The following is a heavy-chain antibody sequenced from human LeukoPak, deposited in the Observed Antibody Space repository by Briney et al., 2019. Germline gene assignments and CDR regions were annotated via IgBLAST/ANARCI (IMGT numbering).Heavy chain of an antibody. CDR2: ISYDGSNK. CDR3: ARVSSRARHKYSSGQYYFDY. Sequence: PGRSLRLSCAASGFTFSSYAMHWVRQAPGKGLEWVAVISYDGSNKYYADSVKGRFTISRDNSKDTLYLQMNSLRAEDTAVYYCARVSSRARHKYSSGQYYFDYWGQGTLVTVSS. D-gene: IGHD6-19*01. CDR1: GFTFSSYA. J-gene: IGHJ4*02. V-gene: IGHV3-30-3*01.